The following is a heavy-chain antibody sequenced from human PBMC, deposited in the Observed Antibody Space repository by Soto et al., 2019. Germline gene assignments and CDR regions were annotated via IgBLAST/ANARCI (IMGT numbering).Heavy chain of an antibody. CDR1: GFTVSIYT. V-gene: IGHV3-23*01. CDR3: AKYYYGSGSIRAFDI. Sequence: GGSHRLCCAASGFTVSIYTMTVVRQAPGERLEWVSSIVGSGDNTYYADSVKGRFTISRDNSKTTLYLQMNSLRAEDTAVYYCAKYYYGSGSIRAFDIWGQGTMVTVSS. J-gene: IGHJ3*02. CDR2: IVGSGDNT. D-gene: IGHD3-10*01.